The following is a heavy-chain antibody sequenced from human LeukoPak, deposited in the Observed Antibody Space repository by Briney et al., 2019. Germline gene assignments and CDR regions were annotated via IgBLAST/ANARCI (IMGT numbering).Heavy chain of an antibody. CDR2: IIPIFGTA. D-gene: IGHD3-22*01. V-gene: IGHV1-69*05. CDR3: ARDLRTYYYDISGSSLFDY. J-gene: IGHJ4*02. Sequence: SVKVSCKASGGTFSRYAISWVRQAPGQGLEWMGGIIPIFGTANYAQKFQGRVTMTTDTSTSTAYMELRSLTSDDTAVYYCARDLRTYYYDISGSSLFDYWGQGTLVTVSS. CDR1: GGTFSRYA.